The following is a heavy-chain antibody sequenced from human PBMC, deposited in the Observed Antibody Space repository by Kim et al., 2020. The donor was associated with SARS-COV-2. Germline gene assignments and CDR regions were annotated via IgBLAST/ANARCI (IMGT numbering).Heavy chain of an antibody. J-gene: IGHJ3*02. CDR1: GGSISSSSYY. CDR3: ATRLLWFGELYAFDI. D-gene: IGHD3-10*01. CDR2: IYYSGST. V-gene: IGHV4-39*01. Sequence: SETLSLTCTVSGGSISSSSYYWGWIRQPPGKGLEWIGSIYYSGSTYYNPSLKSRVTISVDTSKNQFSLKLSSVTAADTAVYYCATRLLWFGELYAFDIWGQGTMVTVSS.